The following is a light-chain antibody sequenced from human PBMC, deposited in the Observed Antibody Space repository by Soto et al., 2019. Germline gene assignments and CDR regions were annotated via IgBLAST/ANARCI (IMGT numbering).Light chain of an antibody. CDR1: SSDVGGYNY. CDR3: SSYTRSSTSYV. CDR2: EVS. V-gene: IGLV2-14*01. J-gene: IGLJ1*01. Sequence: QSVLTQPASASGSPGQSITISCTGTSSDVGGYNYVSWYQQHPGKAPKLMIYEVSNRPSRVSNRFSGSKSGNTASLTISGLQAEDEADYYCSSYTRSSTSYVFGTGTKGTVL.